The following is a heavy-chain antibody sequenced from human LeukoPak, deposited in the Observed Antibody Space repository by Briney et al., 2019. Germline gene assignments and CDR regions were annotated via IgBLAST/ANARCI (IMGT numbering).Heavy chain of an antibody. D-gene: IGHD1-26*01. CDR2: ISGSASTT. CDR3: ARRVGATGFDY. J-gene: IGHJ4*02. V-gene: IGHV3-23*01. CDR1: GFTFSDYA. Sequence: PGGSLRLSCAASGFTFSDYATSWVRQAPGKGLEWVSGISGSASTTSYADSVKGRFTISRDNSKNTLYLQMNSLRAEDTAVYYCARRVGATGFDYWGQGTLVTVSS.